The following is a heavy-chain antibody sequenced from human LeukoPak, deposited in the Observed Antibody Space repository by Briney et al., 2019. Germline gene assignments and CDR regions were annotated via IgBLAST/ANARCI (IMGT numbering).Heavy chain of an antibody. V-gene: IGHV4-34*01. D-gene: IGHD3-22*01. CDR3: ARRRITMIVVVITKGYFDY. Sequence: SETLPLTCAVYGGSFSGYYWSWIRQPPGKGLEWIGEINHSGSTNYNPSLKSRVTISVDTSKNQFSLKLSSVTAADTAVYYCARRRITMIVVVITKGYFDYWGQGTLVTVSS. CDR1: GGSFSGYY. J-gene: IGHJ4*02. CDR2: INHSGST.